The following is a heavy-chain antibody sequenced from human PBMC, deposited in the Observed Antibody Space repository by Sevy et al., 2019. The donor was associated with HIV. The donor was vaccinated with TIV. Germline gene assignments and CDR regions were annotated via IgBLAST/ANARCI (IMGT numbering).Heavy chain of an antibody. CDR3: ARGWPITF. Sequence: GGSLRLSCTASGFTFNTQAMTWVRQAPGKGLEWVSTIPSTGINTFYANSVKGRFSISRDNAMRTVYLQVNSLRAEDTALYYCARGWPITFWGQGTLVTVSS. J-gene: IGHJ4*02. CDR1: GFTFNTQA. D-gene: IGHD3-10*01. CDR2: IPSTGINT. V-gene: IGHV3-23*01.